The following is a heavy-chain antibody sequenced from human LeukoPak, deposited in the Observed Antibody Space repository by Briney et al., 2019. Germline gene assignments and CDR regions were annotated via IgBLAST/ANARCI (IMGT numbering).Heavy chain of an antibody. CDR3: AKDQEDRGYPSSFDF. CDR1: GFSYSDYA. Sequence: GGFLRLSCTSSGFSYSDYAMNWVRQAPGKGLEWVSCIRGNSGMRFYSASVRGRFTISRDNSKNTLYLQMDSLRVDDTAVYFCAKDQEDRGYPSSFDFWGQGTLVTVSS. V-gene: IGHV3-23*01. D-gene: IGHD2-15*01. J-gene: IGHJ4*02. CDR2: IRGNSGMR.